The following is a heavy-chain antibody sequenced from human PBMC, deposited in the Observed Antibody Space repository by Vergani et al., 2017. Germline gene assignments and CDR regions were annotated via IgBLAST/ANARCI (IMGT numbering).Heavy chain of an antibody. D-gene: IGHD2/OR15-2a*01. V-gene: IGHV3-33*06. CDR3: AKDLGXCNSISCSYYMDV. Sequence: QVQLVESGGGVVQPGRSLRLSCAASGFRFSSNGMNWVRQAPGKGLEWVAVIWYDGSNKYYADSVKGRLTISRDNSQNTVNLQMNSLRVDDTAVYYCAKDLGXCNSISCSYYMDVWGKGTTVTV. CDR2: IWYDGSNK. CDR1: GFRFSSNG. J-gene: IGHJ6*03.